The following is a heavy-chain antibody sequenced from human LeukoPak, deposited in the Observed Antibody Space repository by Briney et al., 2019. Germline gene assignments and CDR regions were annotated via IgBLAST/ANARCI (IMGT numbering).Heavy chain of an antibody. CDR1: GFSVYDNY. Sequence: GGSLRLSCAASGFSVYDNYMGWVRQAPGKGLEWVSAISGSGGSTYYADSVKGRFTISRDNSKNTLYLQMNSLRAEDTAVYYCAKDFGDTYYYDSSGYYSDYWGQGTLVTVSS. D-gene: IGHD3-22*01. V-gene: IGHV3-23*01. J-gene: IGHJ4*02. CDR3: AKDFGDTYYYDSSGYYSDY. CDR2: ISGSGGST.